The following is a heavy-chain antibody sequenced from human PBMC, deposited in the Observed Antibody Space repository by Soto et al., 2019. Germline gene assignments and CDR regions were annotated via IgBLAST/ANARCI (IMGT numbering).Heavy chain of an antibody. Sequence: LRLSCAASGFTFSSYGMHWVRQAPGKGLEWVAVIWYDGSNKYYADSVKGRFTISRDNSKNTLYLQMNSLRAEDTAVYYCARDSLDDYDSSGYYYYFDYWGQGTLVTVSS. D-gene: IGHD3-22*01. V-gene: IGHV3-33*01. CDR1: GFTFSSYG. CDR2: IWYDGSNK. J-gene: IGHJ4*02. CDR3: ARDSLDDYDSSGYYYYFDY.